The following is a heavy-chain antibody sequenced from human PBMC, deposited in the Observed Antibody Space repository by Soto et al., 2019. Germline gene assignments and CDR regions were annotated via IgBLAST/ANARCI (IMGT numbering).Heavy chain of an antibody. J-gene: IGHJ4*02. V-gene: IGHV3-7*03. D-gene: IGHD6-19*01. CDR1: GFTFIRSC. CDR2: INQDGGVT. CDR3: ARYYRGSGRYFFDY. Sequence: GGSLRLSCVASGFTFIRSCMGWIHQAPGKGLEWVANINQDGGVTYYVDSVEGRFTISRDNTKDSLYLQMNSLRGEDTAIYYCARYYRGSGRYFFDYWGQGTPVTVSS.